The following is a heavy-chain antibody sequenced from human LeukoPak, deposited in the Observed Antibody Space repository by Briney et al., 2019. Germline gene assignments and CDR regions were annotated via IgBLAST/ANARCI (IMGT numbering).Heavy chain of an antibody. Sequence: GGSLRLSCAASGFTFSTYWMHWVRQAPGKGLVWVARIKGDGSSTIYADSVKGRFTISRDNSKNTLYLQMNSLRAEDTAVYYCARGLAYCGGDCYSGLGYWGQGTLVTVSS. V-gene: IGHV3-74*01. J-gene: IGHJ4*02. D-gene: IGHD2-21*02. CDR2: IKGDGSST. CDR1: GFTFSTYW. CDR3: ARGLAYCGGDCYSGLGY.